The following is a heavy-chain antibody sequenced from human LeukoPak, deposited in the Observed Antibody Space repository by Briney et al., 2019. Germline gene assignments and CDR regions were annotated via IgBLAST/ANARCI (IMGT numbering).Heavy chain of an antibody. CDR3: AKYPYCSGGSCYSWIDY. Sequence: GGSLRLSCAASGFTFSSSWMHWVRQAPEKGLVWVSRINSDGSSTSYADSVKGRFTISRDNAKNTLFLQMNSLRAEDTAVYYCAKYPYCSGGSCYSWIDYWGQGTLVTVSS. J-gene: IGHJ4*02. CDR1: GFTFSSSW. CDR2: INSDGSST. D-gene: IGHD2-15*01. V-gene: IGHV3-74*01.